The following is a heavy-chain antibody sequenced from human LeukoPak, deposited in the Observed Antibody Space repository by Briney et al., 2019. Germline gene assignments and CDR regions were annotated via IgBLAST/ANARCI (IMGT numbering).Heavy chain of an antibody. Sequence: ASVKVSCKASGYTFTSYGIGWVRQAPGQGLEWMGWISAYNGNTNYAQKLQGRVTMTTDTSTSTAYMELRSLRSDDTAVYYCARDRGQWRYYYGMDVWGQGTTVTVSS. D-gene: IGHD6-19*01. J-gene: IGHJ6*02. V-gene: IGHV1-18*01. CDR3: ARDRGQWRYYYGMDV. CDR1: GYTFTSYG. CDR2: ISAYNGNT.